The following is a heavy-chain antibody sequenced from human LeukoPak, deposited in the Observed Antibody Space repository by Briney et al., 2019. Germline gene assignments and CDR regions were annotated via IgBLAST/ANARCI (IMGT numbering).Heavy chain of an antibody. CDR3: AKDRGPLGYCSSTSCYALDY. CDR1: GFTVSSNY. D-gene: IGHD2-2*01. Sequence: GGSLRLSCAASGFTVSSNYMSWVRQAPGKGLEWVSVIYRGGSTYYADSVKGRFTISRDNSKNTLYLQMNSLRAEDTAVYYCAKDRGPLGYCSSTSCYALDYWGQGTLVTVSS. V-gene: IGHV3-53*01. J-gene: IGHJ4*02. CDR2: IYRGGST.